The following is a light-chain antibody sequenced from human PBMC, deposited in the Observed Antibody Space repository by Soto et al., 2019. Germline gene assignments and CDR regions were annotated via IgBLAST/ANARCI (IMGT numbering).Light chain of an antibody. CDR2: WAS. J-gene: IGKJ4*01. CDR1: QSVLYSSNNKNY. Sequence: DIVMTQSPDSLAVSLGERATINCKSSQSVLYSSNNKNYLAWYQQKPGQPPKLLIYWASTRESGVPDRFSGSGSGTDFTLTISSPQAEDVAVYYCQQYYSTFLTFGGGTKVEIK. V-gene: IGKV4-1*01. CDR3: QQYYSTFLT.